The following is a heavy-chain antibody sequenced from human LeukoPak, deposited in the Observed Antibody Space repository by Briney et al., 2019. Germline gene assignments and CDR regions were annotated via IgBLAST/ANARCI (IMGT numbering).Heavy chain of an antibody. D-gene: IGHD3-10*01. V-gene: IGHV3-21*01. CDR3: ARAVSTYGLDS. J-gene: IGHJ4*02. CDR1: GFTLSYYT. Sequence: GGSLRLSCAASGFTLSYYTMNWVRQAPGKGLEWVSSISTSSSFIHYADSVKGRFTISRDNAKNSLYLQMNSLRAEDTAVYYCARAVSTYGLDSWGQGTLVTVSS. CDR2: ISTSSSFI.